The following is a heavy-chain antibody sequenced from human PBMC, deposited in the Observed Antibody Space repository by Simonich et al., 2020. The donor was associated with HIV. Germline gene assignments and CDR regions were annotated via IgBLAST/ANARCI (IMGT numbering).Heavy chain of an antibody. CDR2: IYLDDAK. CDR1: GFLLSTSGVG. D-gene: IGHD3-10*01. V-gene: IGHV2-5*02. J-gene: IGHJ4*02. CDR3: AHSPGGGSGSYYNYFDY. Sequence: QITLKESGPTLVKPTQTLTLTCTFSGFLLSTSGVGVGWIRQLPGKAPEWLSVIYLDDAKRYSPSLKSRLTITKDTSKNQVVLTMTNMDPVDTATYYCAHSPGGGSGSYYNYFDYWGQGTLVTVSS.